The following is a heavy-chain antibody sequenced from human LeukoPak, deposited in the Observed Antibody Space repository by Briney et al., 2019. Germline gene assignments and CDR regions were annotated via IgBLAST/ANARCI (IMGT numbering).Heavy chain of an antibody. V-gene: IGHV4-30-4*08. CDR3: ARGSPDVPAAIPHSVY. D-gene: IGHD2-2*02. Sequence: SETLSLTCTVSGGSISSGDYYWSWIRQPPGKGLEWIGYIYYSGSTYYNPSLKSRVTTSVDTSKNQFSLKLSSVTAADTAVYYCARGSPDVPAAIPHSVYWGQGTLVTVSS. CDR1: GGSISSGDYY. J-gene: IGHJ4*02. CDR2: IYYSGST.